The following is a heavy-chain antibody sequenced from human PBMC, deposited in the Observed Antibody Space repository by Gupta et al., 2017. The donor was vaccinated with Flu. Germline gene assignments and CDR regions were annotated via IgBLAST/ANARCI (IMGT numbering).Heavy chain of an antibody. J-gene: IGHJ4*02. CDR2: IWYDGSNK. D-gene: IGHD6-19*01. Sequence: QVQLVESGGGVVQPGRSLRLYCAASGFSFSRYGMHRVRQAPGKGLEWVAVIWYDGSNKYYADSVKGRFTISRDNSKNTLYLQMNSLRAEDTAVYYCARDGEQWLVPPDGVDYWGQRTLVTVSS. CDR3: ARDGEQWLVPPDGVDY. CDR1: GFSFSRYG. V-gene: IGHV3-33*01.